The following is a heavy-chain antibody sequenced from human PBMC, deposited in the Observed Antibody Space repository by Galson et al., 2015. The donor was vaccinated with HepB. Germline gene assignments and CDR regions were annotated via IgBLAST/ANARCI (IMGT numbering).Heavy chain of an antibody. J-gene: IGHJ4*02. CDR2: ISGSGGST. CDR1: GFTFSSYA. V-gene: IGHV3-23*01. Sequence: SLRLSCAAPGFTFSSYAMSWVRQAPGKGLEWVSAISGSGGSTYYADSVKGRFTISRDNSKNTLYLQMNSLRAEDTAVYYCAKGFGLVYPTDLFDYWGQGTLVTVSS. D-gene: IGHD2-8*01. CDR3: AKGFGLVYPTDLFDY.